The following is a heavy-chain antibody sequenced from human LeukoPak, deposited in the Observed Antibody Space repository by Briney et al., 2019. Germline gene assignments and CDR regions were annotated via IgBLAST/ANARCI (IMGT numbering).Heavy chain of an antibody. V-gene: IGHV3-21*01. CDR2: ISSSSSYI. CDR3: ARSRITIFGVDTIDY. D-gene: IGHD3-3*01. CDR1: GFTFSSYS. Sequence: GGSLRLSCAASGFTFSSYSMNWVRQAPGKGLEWVSSISSSSSYIYYADSVKGRFTISRDNAKNSLYLQMSSLRAEDTAVYYCARSRITIFGVDTIDYWGQGTLVTVSS. J-gene: IGHJ4*02.